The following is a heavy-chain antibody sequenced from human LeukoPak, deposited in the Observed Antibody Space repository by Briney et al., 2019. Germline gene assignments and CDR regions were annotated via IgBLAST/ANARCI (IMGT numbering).Heavy chain of an antibody. D-gene: IGHD4-17*01. CDR3: TTGVGYGKSAPYFDT. Sequence: GASVKVSCKASQYNFTSYYIHWVRQAPGQGLEWMGWMNPNTGETGYAQKFQGRVTMTRSTSISTAYMDLSSLRSEDTALYFCTTGVGYGKSAPYFDTWGQGTMVTVSS. J-gene: IGHJ3*02. V-gene: IGHV1-8*02. CDR2: MNPNTGET. CDR1: QYNFTSYY.